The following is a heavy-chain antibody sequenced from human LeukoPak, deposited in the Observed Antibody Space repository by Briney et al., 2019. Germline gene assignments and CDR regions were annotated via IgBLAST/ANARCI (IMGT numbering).Heavy chain of an antibody. CDR1: GYTFRSYG. Sequence: ASVKVSCKASGYTFRSYGISWVRQAPGQGLVWMGWISSYNGNIIYAQKLQGRVTMTIDTYTSTAYMELRSLRPDHPHAHSCARGQYQVEDYSHYIDVSGKGSPVTVSS. D-gene: IGHD2-2*01. CDR3: ARGQYQVEDYSHYIDV. CDR2: ISSYNGNI. J-gene: IGHJ6*03. V-gene: IGHV1-18*01.